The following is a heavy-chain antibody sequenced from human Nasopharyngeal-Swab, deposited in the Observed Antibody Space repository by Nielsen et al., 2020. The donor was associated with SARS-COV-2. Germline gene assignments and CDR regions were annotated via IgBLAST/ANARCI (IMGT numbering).Heavy chain of an antibody. Sequence: GESLKISCAASGFTFSSYSMNWVRQAPGKGLEWVSSISSSSSTIYYADSVKGRFTISRGNAKNSLYLQMNSLRAEDTAVYYCARGVTLVRGGLGMDVWGQGTTVTVSS. V-gene: IGHV3-48*04. J-gene: IGHJ6*02. CDR3: ARGVTLVRGGLGMDV. CDR2: ISSSSSTI. D-gene: IGHD3-10*01. CDR1: GFTFSSYS.